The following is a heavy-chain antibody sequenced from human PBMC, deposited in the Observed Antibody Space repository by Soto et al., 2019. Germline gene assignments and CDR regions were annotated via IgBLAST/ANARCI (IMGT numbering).Heavy chain of an antibody. D-gene: IGHD1-26*01. CDR1: GFTFINVW. J-gene: IGHJ4*02. Sequence: GGSLRLSCAASGFTFINVWMSWVRQAPGKGLEWVGRVKSRSDGGTTDYAAPVKGRFTVSRDDLQSTLSLQMDSLKIEDSAVYFCTTAAGGMWGADYWGQGTPVTVSS. CDR3: TTAAGGMWGADY. CDR2: VKSRSDGGTT. V-gene: IGHV3-15*01.